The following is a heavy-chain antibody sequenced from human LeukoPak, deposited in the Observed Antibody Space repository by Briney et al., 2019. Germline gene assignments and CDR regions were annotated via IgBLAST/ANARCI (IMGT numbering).Heavy chain of an antibody. D-gene: IGHD4-17*01. J-gene: IGHJ3*01. CDR2: ISGSGGST. Sequence: EGSLRLSCAASGFTFSSYAMSWVRQAPGKGLEWVSAISGSGGSTYYADSVKGRFTISRDNSKNTLYLQMSSLRAEDTAIYYCGRDPNGDYIGAFDLWGQGTMVTVSS. CDR1: GFTFSSYA. V-gene: IGHV3-23*01. CDR3: GRDPNGDYIGAFDL.